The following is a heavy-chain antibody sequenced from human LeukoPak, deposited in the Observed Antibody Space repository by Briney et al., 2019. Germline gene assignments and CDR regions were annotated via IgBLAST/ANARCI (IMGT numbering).Heavy chain of an antibody. CDR2: ISSSSNNI. Sequence: GGSLRLSCAASGFTFSTYTMNWVRQAPGKGLEWVSSISSSSNNINYADSVNGRFTISRDNAMNSVHLQMNSLRVEDTAVYYCARGYQRPDYWGQGTLITVSS. CDR1: GFTFSTYT. CDR3: ARGYQRPDY. V-gene: IGHV3-21*01. D-gene: IGHD2-2*01. J-gene: IGHJ4*02.